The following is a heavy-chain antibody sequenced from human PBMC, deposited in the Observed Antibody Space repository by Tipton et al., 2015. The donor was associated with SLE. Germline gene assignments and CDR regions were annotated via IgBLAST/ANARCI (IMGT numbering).Heavy chain of an antibody. D-gene: IGHD7-27*01. V-gene: IGHV4-4*08. CDR2: INTGGGT. CDR3: VRGPWAYYYYMDV. J-gene: IGHJ6*03. CDR1: GDSMSSYY. Sequence: TLSLTCSVSGDSMSSYYWSWIRQPPGKGLEWIGNINTGGGTYRNPSLMSRVTISVDTSKTQFSLIVTSVTAADTAVYYCVRGPWAYYYYMDVWGKGTKVTVSS.